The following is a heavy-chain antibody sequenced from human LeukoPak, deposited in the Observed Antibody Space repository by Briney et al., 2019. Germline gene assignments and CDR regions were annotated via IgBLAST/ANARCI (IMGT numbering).Heavy chain of an antibody. J-gene: IGHJ5*02. Sequence: SETLSLTCTVSGGSISSYYWSWIRQPPGKGLEWIGYIYYSGSTNYNPSLKSRVTMSVDTSKNQFSLKLSSVTAADTAVYYCASSTHCSGGSCYSGWFDPWGQGTLVTVPS. CDR3: ASSTHCSGGSCYSGWFDP. V-gene: IGHV4-59*01. CDR1: GGSISSYY. D-gene: IGHD2-15*01. CDR2: IYYSGST.